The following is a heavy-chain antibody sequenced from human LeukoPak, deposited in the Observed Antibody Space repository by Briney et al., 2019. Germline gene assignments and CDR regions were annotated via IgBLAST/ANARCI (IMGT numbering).Heavy chain of an antibody. V-gene: IGHV5-51*01. D-gene: IGHD4-11*01. CDR2: IYPGDSDT. CDR1: GYSFTNYW. Sequence: GESLKISCKGSGYSFTNYWIGWVRQMPGKGLEWMGIIYPGDSDTRYSPSFQGQVTISADKSMNTAYLQWSSLKASDTAMYYCARQVSSKYERRVEDYWGQGTLVTVSS. CDR3: ARQVSSKYERRVEDY. J-gene: IGHJ4*02.